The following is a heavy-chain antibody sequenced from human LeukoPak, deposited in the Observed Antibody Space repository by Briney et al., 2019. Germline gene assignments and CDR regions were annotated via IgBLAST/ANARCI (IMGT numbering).Heavy chain of an antibody. CDR3: ARRGLVRAAFDI. J-gene: IGHJ3*02. D-gene: IGHD6-19*01. V-gene: IGHV4-59*08. CDR1: GGSISSYY. Sequence: SETLSLTCTVSGGSISSYYWSWIRQPPGKGREWIGYIYYSESTNYNPSLKSRVTISVGTSKNQFSLKLSSVTAADTAVYYWARRGLVRAAFDIWGQGTMVTVSS. CDR2: IYYSEST.